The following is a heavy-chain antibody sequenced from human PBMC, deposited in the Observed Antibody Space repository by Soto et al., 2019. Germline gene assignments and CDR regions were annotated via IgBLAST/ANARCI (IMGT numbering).Heavy chain of an antibody. D-gene: IGHD5-12*01. CDR3: VRAIVATRGFDY. J-gene: IGHJ4*02. Sequence: EVQLVESGGGLVKPGGSLRLSCAASGFTFSSYTMDWVRQAPGKGLEWVSSISDSNKYIYYADSVKGRFTISRDNTKNSLYLQMTSLRAEDTDVYYCVRAIVATRGFDYWGQGTLVTVSS. V-gene: IGHV3-21*02. CDR2: ISDSNKYI. CDR1: GFTFSSYT.